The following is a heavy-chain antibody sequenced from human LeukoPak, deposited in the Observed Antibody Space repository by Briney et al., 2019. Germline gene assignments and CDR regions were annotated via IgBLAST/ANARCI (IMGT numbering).Heavy chain of an antibody. CDR1: GFTFSSYS. J-gene: IGHJ3*02. V-gene: IGHV3-48*01. Sequence: GGSLRLSCAASGFTFSSYSMNWVRQAPGKRLEWVSYISSSGSTIYYADSVKGRFTISRDNAKNSLYLQMNSLRAEDTAVYYCARVIPGYDAFDMWGQGTMVSVSS. CDR2: ISSSGSTI. D-gene: IGHD1-1*01. CDR3: ARVIPGYDAFDM.